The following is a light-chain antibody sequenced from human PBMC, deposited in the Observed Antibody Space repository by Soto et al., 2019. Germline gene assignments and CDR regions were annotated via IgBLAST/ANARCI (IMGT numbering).Light chain of an antibody. V-gene: IGKV1-39*01. CDR2: GAS. Sequence: IQMTKDKSSLSASVGDSVTFTCXASQSSSTYLNWYEQKPGKAPNLLIYGASNLQSGVPSRFSGRGSATDFTLTISRLEPEDFAVYYCQQYGSSPWAFGQGTKVDIK. CDR1: QSSSTY. CDR3: QQYGSSPWA. J-gene: IGKJ1*01.